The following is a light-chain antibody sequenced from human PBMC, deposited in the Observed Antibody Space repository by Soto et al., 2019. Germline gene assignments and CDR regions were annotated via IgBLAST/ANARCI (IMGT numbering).Light chain of an antibody. CDR3: QQYGSSSYT. V-gene: IGKV3-20*01. CDR2: DAF. CDR1: QSVSSSY. Sequence: EIVLTQSPGTLSLSPGERATLSCRASQSVSSSYLAWYQQKPGQTPRLLIFDAFSRATDIPDRFSGSGSGTDFTLTIGRLEPEDFAVYYCQQYGSSSYTFGQGTKLEIK. J-gene: IGKJ2*01.